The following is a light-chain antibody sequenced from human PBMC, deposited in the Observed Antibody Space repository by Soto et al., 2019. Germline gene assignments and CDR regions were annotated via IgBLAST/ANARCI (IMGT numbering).Light chain of an antibody. CDR3: QQSYNTPVT. CDR1: QSISTY. Sequence: DIQMTQSPSSLSSSVGDRVTITCRASQSISTYLNWYQHKPGKPPQLLIYAASSLKNGVQSRFSGGGSATDITLTISRQQPEDFATYYCQQSYNTPVTFGGGTKVEIK. J-gene: IGKJ4*01. CDR2: AAS. V-gene: IGKV1-39*01.